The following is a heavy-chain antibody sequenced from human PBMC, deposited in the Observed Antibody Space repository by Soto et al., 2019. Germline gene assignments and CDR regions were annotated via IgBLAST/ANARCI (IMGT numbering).Heavy chain of an antibody. CDR1: GGSISSYY. J-gene: IGHJ3*02. CDR3: ARLTDGDAFDI. Sequence: PSETLSLTCTVSGGSISSYYWSWIRQPPGKGLEWIGYIYYSGSTNYNPSLKSRVTISVDTSKNQFSLKLSSVTAADTAVYYCARLTDGDAFDIWGQGTMVTVSS. D-gene: IGHD1-20*01. CDR2: IYYSGST. V-gene: IGHV4-59*01.